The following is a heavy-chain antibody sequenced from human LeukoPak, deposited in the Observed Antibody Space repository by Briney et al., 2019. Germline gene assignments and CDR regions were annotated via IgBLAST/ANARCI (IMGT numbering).Heavy chain of an antibody. J-gene: IGHJ5*02. Sequence: ASVKVSCKASGYTFTGYYMHWVRQAPGHGLEWMGWINPNSGGTNYAQEFQGRVTMTRDTSISTAYMELSRLRSDDTAVYYCARDRGSAYSSGWYGWFDPWGQGTLVTVSS. CDR2: INPNSGGT. V-gene: IGHV1-2*02. CDR3: ARDRGSAYSSGWYGWFDP. D-gene: IGHD6-19*01. CDR1: GYTFTGYY.